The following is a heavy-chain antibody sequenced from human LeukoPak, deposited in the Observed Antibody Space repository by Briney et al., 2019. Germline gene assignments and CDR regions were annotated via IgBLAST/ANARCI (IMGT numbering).Heavy chain of an antibody. CDR2: ISSSISTI. Sequence: QPGWSLRLSCTASGFTFSTYSMNWVRQAPGKGLEWVSYISSSISTIYYTDSVKGRFTISRDNARNSLYLQMNSLRDEDTAVYYCARDGVASPGLFDYWGQGTLVTVSS. D-gene: IGHD6-13*01. CDR1: GFTFSTYS. CDR3: ARDGVASPGLFDY. V-gene: IGHV3-48*02. J-gene: IGHJ4*02.